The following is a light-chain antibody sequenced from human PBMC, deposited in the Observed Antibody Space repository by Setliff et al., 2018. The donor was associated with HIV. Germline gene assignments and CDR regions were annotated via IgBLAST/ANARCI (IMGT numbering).Light chain of an antibody. CDR3: SSYTSSSTLDVL. Sequence: SALTQPASVSGSPGQSITISCTGTSSDVGGYNYVSWYQQHPGKAPKLMIFDVIKRPSGVSNRFSGSKSGNTASLTISGLQADDEADYYCSSYTSSSTLDVLFGGGTKVTVL. J-gene: IGLJ3*02. V-gene: IGLV2-14*03. CDR1: SSDVGGYNY. CDR2: DVI.